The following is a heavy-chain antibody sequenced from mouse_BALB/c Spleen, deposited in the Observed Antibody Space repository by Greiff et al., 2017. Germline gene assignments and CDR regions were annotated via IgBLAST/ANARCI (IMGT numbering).Heavy chain of an antibody. J-gene: IGHJ3*01. Sequence: VQLQQSGPELVKPGASVKISCKASGYSFTGYFMNWVMQSHGKSLEWIGRINPYNGDTFYNQKFKGKATLTVDKSSSTAHMELRSLASEDSAVYYCAKYYGRSYEFAYWGQGTLVTVSA. CDR3: AKYYGRSYEFAY. CDR1: GYSFTGYF. CDR2: INPYNGDT. V-gene: IGHV1-20*02. D-gene: IGHD1-1*01.